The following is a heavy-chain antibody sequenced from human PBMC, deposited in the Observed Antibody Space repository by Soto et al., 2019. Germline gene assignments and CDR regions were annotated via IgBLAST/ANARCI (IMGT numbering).Heavy chain of an antibody. Sequence: GGSLRLSCASSGYTFSRKPMNWVRQAPGKGPEWVSNISVGGGTTDYADPVKGRFTISRDDSKNTLFLQMSSLRAEDTAIYYCAFKGGVSQRIYWAQRTPDTGSS. CDR2: ISVGGGTT. D-gene: IGHD1-26*01. CDR1: GYTFSRKP. J-gene: IGHJ4*02. V-gene: IGHV3-23*01. CDR3: AFKGGVSQRIY.